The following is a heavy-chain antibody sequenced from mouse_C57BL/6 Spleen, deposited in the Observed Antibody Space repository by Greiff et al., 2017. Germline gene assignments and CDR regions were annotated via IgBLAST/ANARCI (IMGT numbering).Heavy chain of an antibody. CDR1: GFTFSSYT. V-gene: IGHV5-9*01. J-gene: IGHJ1*03. CDR2: ISGGGGNT. D-gene: IGHD2-5*01. Sequence: EVMLVESGGGLVKPGGSLKLSCAASGFTFSSYTMSWVRQTPEKRLEWVATISGGGGNTYYPDSVKGRFTISRDNAKNTLYLQMSSLRSEDTALYYCARHVNYSNYWYFDVWGTGTTVTVSS. CDR3: ARHVNYSNYWYFDV.